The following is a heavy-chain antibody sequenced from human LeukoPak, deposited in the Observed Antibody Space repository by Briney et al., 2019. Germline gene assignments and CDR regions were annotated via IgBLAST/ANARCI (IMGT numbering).Heavy chain of an antibody. CDR2: ISGSGGST. Sequence: PSETLSLTCAVYGGSFSGYYWSWVRQAPGKGLEWVSSISGSGGSTNYADSVKGRFTISRDNSKNTLYLQMNSLRDEDTAVYYCAKSSYYDSSGYYREYYFDFWGQGTLVTVSS. CDR3: AKSSYYDSSGYYREYYFDF. V-gene: IGHV3-23*01. J-gene: IGHJ4*02. CDR1: GGSFSGYY. D-gene: IGHD3-22*01.